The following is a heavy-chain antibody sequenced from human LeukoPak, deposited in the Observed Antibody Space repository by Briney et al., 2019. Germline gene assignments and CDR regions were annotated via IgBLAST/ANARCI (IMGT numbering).Heavy chain of an antibody. CDR2: INPNSGGT. CDR3: ARVLWYRDIVVVPAAMNFDY. D-gene: IGHD2-2*01. Sequence: GASVKVSCKASGYTFTGYYMHWVRQAPGQGLEWMGWINPNSGGTNYAQKFQGRVTMTRDTSISTAYMELSRLRSDDRAVYYCARVLWYRDIVVVPAAMNFDYWGQGTLVTVCS. CDR1: GYTFTGYY. J-gene: IGHJ4*02. V-gene: IGHV1-2*02.